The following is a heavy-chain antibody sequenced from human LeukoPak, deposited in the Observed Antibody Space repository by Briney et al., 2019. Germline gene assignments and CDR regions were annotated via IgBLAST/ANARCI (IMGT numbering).Heavy chain of an antibody. CDR2: IYYSGTT. Sequence: SETLSLTCTVSGGSISSYYWSWIRQPPGKGLEWIGYIYYSGTTDYSPSLRSRVTMSVDTSKSQFSLKLSSVTAADTAVYYCARMGAIAGASANPDHWGQGTLVTVSS. CDR3: ARMGAIAGASANPDH. D-gene: IGHD4/OR15-4a*01. V-gene: IGHV4-59*01. J-gene: IGHJ4*02. CDR1: GGSISSYY.